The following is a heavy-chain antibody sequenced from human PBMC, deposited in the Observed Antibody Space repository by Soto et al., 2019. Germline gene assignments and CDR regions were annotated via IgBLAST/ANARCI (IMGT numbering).Heavy chain of an antibody. CDR3: ARDRIPTSMEV. CDR1: GFTVSSNY. Sequence: EVQLVESGGGLVQPGGSLRLSCAASGFTVSSNYMSWVRQAPGKGLEWVSVIYSGGSTYYADSVKGRFTLSRDNSKNTLYLQTNSIRAEDKAVYYCARDRIPTSMEVWGPGTTLTVS. J-gene: IGHJ6*02. CDR2: IYSGGST. V-gene: IGHV3-66*01.